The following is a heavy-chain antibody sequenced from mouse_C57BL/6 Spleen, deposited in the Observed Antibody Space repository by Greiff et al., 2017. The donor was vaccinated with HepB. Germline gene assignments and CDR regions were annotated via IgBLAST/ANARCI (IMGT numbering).Heavy chain of an antibody. Sequence: QVQLQHSGAELVRPGTSVKVSCKASGYAFTNYLIEWVKQRPGQGLEWIGVINPGSGGTNYNEKFKGKATLTADKSSSTAYMQLSSLTSEDSAVYFCARKGSYSWFAYWGQGTLVTVSA. V-gene: IGHV1-54*01. D-gene: IGHD2-12*01. CDR2: INPGSGGT. J-gene: IGHJ3*01. CDR1: GYAFTNYL. CDR3: ARKGSYSWFAY.